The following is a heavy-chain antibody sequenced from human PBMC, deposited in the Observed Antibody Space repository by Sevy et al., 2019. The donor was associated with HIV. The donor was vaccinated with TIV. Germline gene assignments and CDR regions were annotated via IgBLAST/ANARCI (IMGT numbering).Heavy chain of an antibody. CDR2: IIPIFGRA. J-gene: IGHJ3*02. CDR1: GGTFSSYA. CDR3: ARVHDSSGYYYGGAFDI. D-gene: IGHD3-22*01. V-gene: IGHV1-69*13. Sequence: ASVKVSCKASGGTFSSYAISWVRQAPGQGLEWMGGIIPIFGRANYAQKFQGRVTITADESTSTAYMELSSLRSEDTAVYYCARVHDSSGYYYGGAFDIWGQGTMVTVSS.